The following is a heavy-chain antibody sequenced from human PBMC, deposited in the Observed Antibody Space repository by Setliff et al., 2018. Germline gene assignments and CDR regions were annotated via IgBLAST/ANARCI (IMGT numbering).Heavy chain of an antibody. J-gene: IGHJ6*03. V-gene: IGHV4-4*08. Sequence: PSETLSLTCIVSGGSIGHYYWNWIRQPPGKGLEWIGYVYTSGSTNYNPSLKSRVTISVDTSKSQLSLRLTSVTAADTAVYYCARDPGNGHYMDVWGKGATVTVSS. CDR3: ARDPGNGHYMDV. CDR1: GGSIGHYY. CDR2: VYTSGST.